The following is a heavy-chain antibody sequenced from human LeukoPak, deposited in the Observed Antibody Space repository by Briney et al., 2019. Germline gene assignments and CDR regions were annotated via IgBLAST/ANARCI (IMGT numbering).Heavy chain of an antibody. D-gene: IGHD6-6*01. CDR2: IYHSGST. CDR1: GYSISSDYY. CDR3: AREAPGVWDFDY. Sequence: PSETLSLTCTVSGYSISSDYYWGWIRQPPGKGLEWIGSIYHSGSTYYNASLRSRVTISIDTSKNLFSLKVSSLTAADTAVYYCAREAPGVWDFDYWGQGTLVTVSS. J-gene: IGHJ4*02. V-gene: IGHV4-38-2*02.